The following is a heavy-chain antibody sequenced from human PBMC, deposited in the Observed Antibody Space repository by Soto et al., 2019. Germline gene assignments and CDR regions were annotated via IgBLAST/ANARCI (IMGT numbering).Heavy chain of an antibody. CDR3: ARVNYYDSSGYYYGKREDY. CDR2: ISAYNGNT. Sequence: ASVKVCCKASGYTFTSYGISWVRQAPGQGLEWMGWISAYNGNTNYAQKLQGRVTMTTDTSTSTAYMELRSLRSDDTAVYYCARVNYYDSSGYYYGKREDYWGQGTLVTVSS. V-gene: IGHV1-18*04. D-gene: IGHD3-22*01. J-gene: IGHJ4*02. CDR1: GYTFTSYG.